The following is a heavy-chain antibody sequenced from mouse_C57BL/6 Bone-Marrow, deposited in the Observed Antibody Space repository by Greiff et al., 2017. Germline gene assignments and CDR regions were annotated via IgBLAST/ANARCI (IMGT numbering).Heavy chain of an antibody. D-gene: IGHD4-1*01. V-gene: IGHV1-64*01. CDR1: GYTFTSYW. CDR2: IHPNSGST. CDR3: ARPANWACFAY. J-gene: IGHJ3*01. Sequence: QVQLQQPGAELVKPGASVKLSCKASGYTFTSYWMHWVKQRPGQGLEWIGMIHPNSGSTNYNEKFKSKATLTVDKSSSTAYMQLSILTSEDSAVYYCARPANWACFAYWGQGTLVTVSA.